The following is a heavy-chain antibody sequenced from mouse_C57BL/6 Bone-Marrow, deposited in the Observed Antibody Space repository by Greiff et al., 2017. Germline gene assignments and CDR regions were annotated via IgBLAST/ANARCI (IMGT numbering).Heavy chain of an antibody. CDR2: IHPNSGST. CDR3: ARFGYLYYFDY. CDR1: GYTFTSYW. V-gene: IGHV1-64*01. J-gene: IGHJ2*01. Sequence: VKLQQPGAELVKPGASVKLSCKASGYTFTSYWMHWVKQRPGQGLEWIGMIHPNSGSTNYNEKFKSKATLTVDKSSSTAYMQLSSLTSEDSAVYYCARFGYLYYFDYWGQGTTLTVSS. D-gene: IGHD2-2*01.